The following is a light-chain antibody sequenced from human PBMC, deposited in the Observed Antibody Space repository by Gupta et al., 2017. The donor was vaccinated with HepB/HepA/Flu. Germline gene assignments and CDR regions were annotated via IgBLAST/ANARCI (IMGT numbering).Light chain of an antibody. CDR1: QSVNSNY. Sequence: DIVLTQSPGTLSLSPGERATLSCRASQSVNSNYLAWYQQKPGQAPRLLIYGASGRATGIPDRFSGSGSGTDFTLTISRLESEDSAMYYCQQEDTLSRTFGQGTKVEIK. CDR3: QQEDTLSRT. CDR2: GAS. J-gene: IGKJ1*01. V-gene: IGKV3-20*01.